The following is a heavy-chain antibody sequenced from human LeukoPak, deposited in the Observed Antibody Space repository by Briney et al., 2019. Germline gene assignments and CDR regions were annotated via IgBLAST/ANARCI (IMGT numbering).Heavy chain of an antibody. V-gene: IGHV5-10-1*01. J-gene: IGHJ5*02. D-gene: IGHD4-23*01. CDR3: ARLDYGGNSGKNWFDP. Sequence: GESLKISFKGSGYSFTSYWISWVREMPGKGLEWMGRIDPSDSYTHYSPSFQGHVTISADKSISTAYLQWSSLKASDTAMYYCARLDYGGNSGKNWFDPWGQGTLVTVSS. CDR2: IDPSDSYT. CDR1: GYSFTSYW.